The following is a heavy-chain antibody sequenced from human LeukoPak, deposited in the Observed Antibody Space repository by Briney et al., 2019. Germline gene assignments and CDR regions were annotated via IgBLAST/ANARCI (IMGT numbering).Heavy chain of an antibody. CDR3: AREGETWGILI. V-gene: IGHV3-74*01. CDR1: GFIFSSYW. Sequence: PGGSLRLSCAASGFIFSSYWMHWVRQVPGKGLAWVSRIKTDGSSTHYADSVKGRFTISRDNAKNTLFLQMNSLRDEDTAVYYCAREGETWGILIWGQGTMVTVSS. CDR2: IKTDGSST. D-gene: IGHD7-27*01. J-gene: IGHJ3*02.